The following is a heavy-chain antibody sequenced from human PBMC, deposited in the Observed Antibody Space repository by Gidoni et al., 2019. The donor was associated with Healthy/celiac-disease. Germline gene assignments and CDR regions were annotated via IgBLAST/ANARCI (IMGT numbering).Heavy chain of an antibody. Sequence: EVQLLESGGGLVQPGGSLRLSCAASGFTFSSYAMSWVRQAPGKGLECVSAISGSGGSTYYADSVKGRVTISRDNSKNTLYLQMNSLRAEDTAVDDCAKLGLYYDSSGYYNYWGQGTLVTVSS. CDR1: GFTFSSYA. D-gene: IGHD3-22*01. V-gene: IGHV3-23*01. CDR2: ISGSGGST. J-gene: IGHJ4*02. CDR3: AKLGLYYDSSGYYNY.